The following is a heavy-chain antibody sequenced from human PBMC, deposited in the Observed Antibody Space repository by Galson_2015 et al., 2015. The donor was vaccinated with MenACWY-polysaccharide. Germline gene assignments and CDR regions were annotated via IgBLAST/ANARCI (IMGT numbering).Heavy chain of an antibody. Sequence: SLRLSCAASGFTFSPYWMSWVRQAPGKGPEWVASIKADGRERHHAASLKGRFTISRDNGKNALYLQMNSLRAEDTSMYYCAKQGTVYGRFPRFDDWGQGTLVTVS. J-gene: IGHJ4*02. D-gene: IGHD3-10*02. CDR1: GFTFSPYW. V-gene: IGHV3-7*01. CDR2: IKADGRER. CDR3: AKQGTVYGRFPRFDD.